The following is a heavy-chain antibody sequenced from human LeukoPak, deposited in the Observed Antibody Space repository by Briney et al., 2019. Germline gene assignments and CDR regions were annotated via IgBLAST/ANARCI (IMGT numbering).Heavy chain of an antibody. V-gene: IGHV3-53*05. CDR1: GFTASSNY. Sequence: GGSRRLSCAVSGFTASSNYMSWVRQALGKGLEWVSVIYSGGSTYYADSVKGRFTISRDNSKNTLYLQMNSLRAEDTAVYYCAKAFSKTVVTKATYYFDYWGQGTLVTVSS. J-gene: IGHJ4*02. D-gene: IGHD4-23*01. CDR3: AKAFSKTVVTKATYYFDY. CDR2: IYSGGST.